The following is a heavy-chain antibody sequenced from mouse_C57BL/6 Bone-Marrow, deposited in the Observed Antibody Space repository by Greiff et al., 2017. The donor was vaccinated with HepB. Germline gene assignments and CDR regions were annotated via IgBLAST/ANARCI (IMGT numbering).Heavy chain of an antibody. CDR2: IWSGGST. V-gene: IGHV2-2*01. CDR3: ATKYYGSSYGGYFDV. D-gene: IGHD1-1*01. CDR1: GFSLTSYG. Sequence: VKLVESGPGLVQPSQSLSITCTVSGFSLTSYGVHWVRQSPGKGLEWLGVIWSGGSTDYNAAFISRRSISKDNSKSQVFFKMNSLQADDTAIYYCATKYYGSSYGGYFDVWGTGTTVTVSS. J-gene: IGHJ1*03.